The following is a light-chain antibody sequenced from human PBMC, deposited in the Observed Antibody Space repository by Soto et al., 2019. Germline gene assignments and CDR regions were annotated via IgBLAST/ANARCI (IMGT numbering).Light chain of an antibody. V-gene: IGLV2-14*03. Sequence: QSALTQVASVSASPGQSITIYCTGTSSDVGGHNYVSWYQQHPGKAPKLMIYNVDYRPSGVSNRFSGSKSGNTASLTISGLQADDEAYYYCSSYADSSTVVFGVGTKVTVL. CDR2: NVD. J-gene: IGLJ2*01. CDR3: SSYADSSTVV. CDR1: SSDVGGHNY.